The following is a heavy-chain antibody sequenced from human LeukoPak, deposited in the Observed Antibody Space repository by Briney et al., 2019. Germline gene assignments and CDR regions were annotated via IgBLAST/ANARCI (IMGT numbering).Heavy chain of an antibody. J-gene: IGHJ3*02. Sequence: PGGSLRLSCAASGFTFSSYSMNWVRQAPGKGLEWVSYISSSSSTIYYADSVKGRFTISRDNAKNSLYLQMNSLRAEDMAVYYCASLEWGIVGATKAGDAFDIWGQGTMVTVSS. CDR3: ASLEWGIVGATKAGDAFDI. CDR1: GFTFSSYS. V-gene: IGHV3-48*01. D-gene: IGHD1-26*01. CDR2: ISSSSSTI.